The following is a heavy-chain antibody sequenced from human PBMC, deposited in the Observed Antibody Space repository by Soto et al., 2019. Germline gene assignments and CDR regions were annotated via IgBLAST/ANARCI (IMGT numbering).Heavy chain of an antibody. J-gene: IGHJ6*02. Sequence: EVQLLESGGGLVQPGGSLRLSCAASGFTFSSYAMSWVRQAPGKGLEWVSAISGSGGSTYYADSVKGRFTISRDNSKNTMYLQMNSLRAEDTAVYYCAKYGVGRSYGMDVWGQGTTVTVSS. D-gene: IGHD2-2*01. CDR2: ISGSGGST. CDR1: GFTFSSYA. V-gene: IGHV3-23*01. CDR3: AKYGVGRSYGMDV.